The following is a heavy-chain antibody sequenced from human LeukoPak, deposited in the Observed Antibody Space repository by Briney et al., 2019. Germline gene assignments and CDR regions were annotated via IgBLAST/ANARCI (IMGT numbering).Heavy chain of an antibody. J-gene: IGHJ4*02. CDR1: GGSISNYY. CDR2: ISYSGNT. D-gene: IGHD3-10*01. CDR3: ARTSGRGPYFDY. Sequence: SETLSLTCTVSGGSISNYYWTWIRQPPGKGLEWIGFISYSGNTNYNPSLKSRVTISLDTSKNQFSLKLISVTAADTAVYYCARTSGRGPYFDYWGQGTLVTVSS. V-gene: IGHV4-59*01.